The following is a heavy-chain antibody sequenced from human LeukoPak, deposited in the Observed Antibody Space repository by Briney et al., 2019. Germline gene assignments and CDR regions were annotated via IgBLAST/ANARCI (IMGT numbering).Heavy chain of an antibody. CDR3: VRDRGTYRPIDY. CDR2: ISSSSSYI. CDR1: GFTFSSYS. J-gene: IGHJ4*02. D-gene: IGHD1-26*01. V-gene: IGHV3-21*04. Sequence: GGSPRLSCAASGFTFSSYSMNWVRQAPGKGLEWVSSISSSSSYIYYADSVKGRFTISRDNAQNSLYLQMNSLRAEDTAIYYCVRDRGTYRPIDYWGQGTLVTVSS.